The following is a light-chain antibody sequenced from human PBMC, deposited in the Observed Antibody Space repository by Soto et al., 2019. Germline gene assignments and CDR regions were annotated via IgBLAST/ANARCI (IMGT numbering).Light chain of an antibody. CDR3: QQYGSSPEWT. CDR1: QSVSSAY. J-gene: IGKJ1*01. V-gene: IGKV3-20*01. CDR2: GAS. Sequence: EIVLTQSPGTLSLSPGERATLSCRASQSVSSAYLAWYQQSPGQAPRLLIYGASSRATGTPDRFSGSGSGTDFTLTISRLEPEDFAVYYCQQYGSSPEWTFGQGTKV.